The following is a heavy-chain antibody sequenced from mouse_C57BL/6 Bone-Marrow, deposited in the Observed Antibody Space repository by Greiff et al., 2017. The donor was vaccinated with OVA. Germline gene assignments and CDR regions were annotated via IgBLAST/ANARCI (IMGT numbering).Heavy chain of an antibody. CDR2: ISDGGSYT. J-gene: IGHJ3*01. Sequence: DVKLVESGGGLVKPGGSLKLSCAASGFTFSSYAMSWVRQTPEKRLEWVATISDGGSYTYYPDNVKGRFTISRDNAKNNLYLQMSQLKSEDTAMYYCARGYYDYLHWGQGTRVTVSA. D-gene: IGHD2-4*01. V-gene: IGHV5-4*03. CDR1: GFTFSSYA. CDR3: ARGYYDYLH.